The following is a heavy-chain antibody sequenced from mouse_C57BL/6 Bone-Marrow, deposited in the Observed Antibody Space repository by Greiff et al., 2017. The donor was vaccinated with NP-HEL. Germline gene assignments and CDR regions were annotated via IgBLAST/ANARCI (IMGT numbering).Heavy chain of an antibody. J-gene: IGHJ2*01. V-gene: IGHV1-61*01. CDR3: ARRGGTYDYDDFDY. D-gene: IGHD2-4*01. Sequence: VQLQQPGAELVRPGSSVKLSCKASGYTFTSYWMDWVKQRPGQGLEWIGNIYPSDSETHYNQKFKDKATLTVDKSSSTAYMQLSSLTSEDSAVYYCARRGGTYDYDDFDYWGQGTTLTVSS. CDR2: IYPSDSET. CDR1: GYTFTSYW.